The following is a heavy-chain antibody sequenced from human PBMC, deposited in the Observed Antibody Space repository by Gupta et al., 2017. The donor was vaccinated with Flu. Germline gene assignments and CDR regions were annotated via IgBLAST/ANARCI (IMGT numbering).Heavy chain of an antibody. CDR2: NKLESGGR. D-gene: IGHD3-10*01. Sequence: VQLVRSAAAVKQPGVSLKLSHQPNGYTYTAPSLSWIRHSPGQGLEWQGWNKLESGGRNGEQKVQGQVYKTKVRAIRTTFMELAGLTTDDKAKYYCARSLSCESKICYKNPGDSWGQGTLVNV. V-gene: IGHV1-2*02. J-gene: IGHJ4*02. CDR3: ARSLSCESKICYKNPGDS. CDR1: GYTYTAPS.